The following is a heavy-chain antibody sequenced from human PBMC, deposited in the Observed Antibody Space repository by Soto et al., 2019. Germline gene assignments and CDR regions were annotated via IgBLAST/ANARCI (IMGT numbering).Heavy chain of an antibody. V-gene: IGHV4-34*01. CDR1: GGSFSPNY. D-gene: IGHD6-19*01. CDR3: ARGLITGSHYSGGWYYFDS. Sequence: PSETLSLTCTVSGGSFSPNYWSWISQTPGKGLQWIGQINHSGSASYNPSLKSRVTISVHTSNSQFSLELSSVTAADTAVYYCARGLITGSHYSGGWYYFDSWGQGTQVTVSS. CDR2: INHSGSA. J-gene: IGHJ4*02.